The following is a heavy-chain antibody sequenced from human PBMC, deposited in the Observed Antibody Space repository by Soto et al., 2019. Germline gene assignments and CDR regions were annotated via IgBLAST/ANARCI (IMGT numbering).Heavy chain of an antibody. CDR2: ISSSSSYI. Sequence: PGGSLRLSCAASGFTFSSYSMNWVRQAPGKGLEWVSSISSSSSYIYYADSLKGRFTISRDNAKNSLYLQMNSLRAEDTVVYYCARLGGIAAAGRDEHLSYFDYWGQGTLVTVSS. J-gene: IGHJ4*02. CDR3: ARLGGIAAAGRDEHLSYFDY. D-gene: IGHD6-13*01. CDR1: GFTFSSYS. V-gene: IGHV3-21*01.